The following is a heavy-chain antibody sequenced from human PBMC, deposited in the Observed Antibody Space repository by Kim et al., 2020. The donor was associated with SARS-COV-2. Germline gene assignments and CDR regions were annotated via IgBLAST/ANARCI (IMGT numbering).Heavy chain of an antibody. Sequence: ASVKVSCKASGYSFTTNLIHWVRQAPGKGLEWLGVINPRGGATIYAQKFQGRLTMTTDTSTSTGYMELRSLGSEDTAVYHCALRATTYYAFNIWGQGTMVTVSS. V-gene: IGHV1-46*01. CDR2: INPRGGAT. CDR1: GYSFTTNL. D-gene: IGHD1-7*01. J-gene: IGHJ3*02. CDR3: ALRATTYYAFNI.